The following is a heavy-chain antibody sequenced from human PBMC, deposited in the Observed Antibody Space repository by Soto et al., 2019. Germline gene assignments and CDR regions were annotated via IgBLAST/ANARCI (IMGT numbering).Heavy chain of an antibody. D-gene: IGHD1-26*01. Sequence: QVQLVQSAAEVKKPGASVKVSCKASGYTFTSYGISWVRQAPGQALEWMGWISTYNGNTNYAQKFQGRVAMTTDTSTTTAYTELRSLRSDDTAVYYCARDEASGSYDLDYWGQGTLVTVSS. V-gene: IGHV1-18*04. CDR2: ISTYNGNT. CDR3: ARDEASGSYDLDY. J-gene: IGHJ4*02. CDR1: GYTFTSYG.